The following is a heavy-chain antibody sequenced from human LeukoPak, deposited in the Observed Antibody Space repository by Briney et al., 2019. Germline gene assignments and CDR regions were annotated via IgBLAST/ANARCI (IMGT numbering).Heavy chain of an antibody. CDR3: ARDGHGDAKGGFDP. CDR1: GFTLSSNY. J-gene: IGHJ5*02. D-gene: IGHD4-17*01. CDR2: IYSGGST. V-gene: IGHV3-66*01. Sequence: GGSLRLSCAASGFTLSSNYMSWVRQAPGKGLEWVAVIYSGGSTYYADSVKGRFTISRDNSKNTLYLQMNSLRAEDTAVYYCARDGHGDAKGGFDPWGQGTLVTVSS.